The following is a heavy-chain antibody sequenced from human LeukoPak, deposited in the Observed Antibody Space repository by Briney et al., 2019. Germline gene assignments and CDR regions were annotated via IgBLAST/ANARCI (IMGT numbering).Heavy chain of an antibody. CDR2: IIPIFGTA. D-gene: IGHD6-19*01. CDR1: GGTFSSYA. J-gene: IGHJ4*02. V-gene: IGHV1-69*06. Sequence: SVKVSCKASGGTFSSYAISWVRQAPGQGLEWMGGIIPIFGTANYAQKFQGRVTITADKSTSTAYMELSSLRSEDTAVYYCARVDYFRGEQWLVVPFDYWGQGTLVTVSS. CDR3: ARVDYFRGEQWLVVPFDY.